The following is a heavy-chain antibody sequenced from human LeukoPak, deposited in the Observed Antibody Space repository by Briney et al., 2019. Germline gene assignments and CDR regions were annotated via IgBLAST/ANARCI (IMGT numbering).Heavy chain of an antibody. D-gene: IGHD2-15*01. Sequence: SETLSLTCAVYGGSFSGYYWSWIRQTPGKGLEWIGEINHSGSTNYHPSLKSRVTISVDTSKNQFSLKLSSVTAADTAVYYCARRPSKNWLYSHAPDDYWGQGTLVTVSS. J-gene: IGHJ4*02. CDR1: GGSFSGYY. CDR3: ARRPSKNWLYSHAPDDY. V-gene: IGHV4-34*01. CDR2: INHSGST.